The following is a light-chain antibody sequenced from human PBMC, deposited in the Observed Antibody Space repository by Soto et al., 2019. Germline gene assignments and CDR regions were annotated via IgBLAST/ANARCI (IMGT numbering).Light chain of an antibody. CDR2: AAS. CDR3: QQSYSTSWT. CDR1: QGISSY. J-gene: IGKJ1*01. Sequence: DIQLTQSPSFLSASVGDRVTITCRASQGISSYLAWYQQKSGKAPKLLIYAASTLQSGVPSRFSGSGSGTDFTLTISSLQPEDFATYYCQQSYSTSWTFGQGTKVDIK. V-gene: IGKV1-39*01.